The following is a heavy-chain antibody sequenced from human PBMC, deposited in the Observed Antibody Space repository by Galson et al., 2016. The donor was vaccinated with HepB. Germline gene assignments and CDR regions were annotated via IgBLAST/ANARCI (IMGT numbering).Heavy chain of an antibody. V-gene: IGHV3-30-3*01. Sequence: SLRLSCAASGFTFSIYAMHWVRQAPGKGLEWVALIPYDGSSQYYADSVRGRFIISRDNSKNTLYLQMDSLRPEDTAVYYCAKDGILGTTTQSKGMDVWGQGTTVTVSS. CDR2: IPYDGSSQ. CDR1: GFTFSIYA. J-gene: IGHJ6*02. D-gene: IGHD1-26*01. CDR3: AKDGILGTTTQSKGMDV.